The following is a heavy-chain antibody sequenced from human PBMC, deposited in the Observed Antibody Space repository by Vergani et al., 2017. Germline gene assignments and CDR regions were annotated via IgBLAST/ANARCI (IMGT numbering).Heavy chain of an antibody. V-gene: IGHV4-59*01. CDR3: VRSLTYFDY. Sequence: QVQLQESGPGLVKPSETLSLTCTVSGGSISSYYWSWIRQPPGKGLEWIGYIYYSGSTNYNPSLKSRVTISVDTSKKQFSLKLSSVTAADTAVYYCVRSLTYFDYWGQGTLVTVSS. CDR1: GGSISSYY. CDR2: IYYSGST. J-gene: IGHJ4*02.